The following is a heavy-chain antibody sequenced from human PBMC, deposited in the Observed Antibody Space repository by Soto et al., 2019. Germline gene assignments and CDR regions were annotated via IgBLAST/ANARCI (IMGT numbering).Heavy chain of an antibody. J-gene: IGHJ3*02. V-gene: IGHV4-34*01. CDR2: INHSGST. CDR1: GGSFSGYY. CDR3: ARAPRITFGGVIVRGPNDAFDI. D-gene: IGHD3-16*02. Sequence: TLSLTCAVYGGSFSGYYWSWIRQPPGKGLEWIGEINHSGSTKYNPSLKSRVTISVDTSKNQFSLKLSSVTAADTAVYYCARAPRITFGGVIVRGPNDAFDIWGQGTMVTVSS.